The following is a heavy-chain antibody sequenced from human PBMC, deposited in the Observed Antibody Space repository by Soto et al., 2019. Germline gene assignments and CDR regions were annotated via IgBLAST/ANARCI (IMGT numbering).Heavy chain of an antibody. CDR1: GFTFSNAW. J-gene: IGHJ6*02. CDR3: TTDLYYDILTGSSPGYYGMDV. D-gene: IGHD3-9*01. Sequence: GGSLRLSCAASGFTFSNAWMSWVRQAPGKGLEWVGRIKSKTDGGTTDYAAPVKGRFTISRDDSKNTLYLQMNSLKTEDTAVYYCTTDLYYDILTGSSPGYYGMDVWGQGTTVTVSS. CDR2: IKSKTDGGTT. V-gene: IGHV3-15*01.